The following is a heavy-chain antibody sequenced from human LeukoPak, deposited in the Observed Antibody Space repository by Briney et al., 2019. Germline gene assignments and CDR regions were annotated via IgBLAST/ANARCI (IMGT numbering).Heavy chain of an antibody. D-gene: IGHD1-26*01. V-gene: IGHV3-66*01. CDR1: GFTVSSNH. CDR2: IYYGGNT. CDR3: AALSGVGVKIGFDH. J-gene: IGHJ4*02. Sequence: GRSLRLSCAASGFTVSSNHMNWVRQAPGKGLEWVSIIYYGGNTFYADSVKGRFTISTDNSKNTLYLQINSLRAEDTAVYYCAALSGVGVKIGFDHWGQGALVVVSS.